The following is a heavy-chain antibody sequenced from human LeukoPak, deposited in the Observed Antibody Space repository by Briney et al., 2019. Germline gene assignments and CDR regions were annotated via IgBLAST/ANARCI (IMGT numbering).Heavy chain of an antibody. CDR3: ARTKSYGGYV. J-gene: IGHJ4*02. D-gene: IGHD4-17*01. CDR2: IYVGGGT. CDR1: GFTVSNNY. Sequence: PGGSLRLSYEASGFTVSNNYMSWVRQAPGKGLEWVSIIYVGGGTYYADSVKGRFTISRDNAKNSLYLQMNSLRAEDTAVYYCARTKSYGGYVGGQGTLVTVSS. V-gene: IGHV3-66*01.